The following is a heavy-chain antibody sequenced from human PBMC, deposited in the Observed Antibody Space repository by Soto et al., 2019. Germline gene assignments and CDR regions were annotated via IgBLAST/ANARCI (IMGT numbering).Heavy chain of an antibody. CDR3: ARRGDVGVSYCGGDCAKEDAFDI. J-gene: IGHJ3*02. CDR2: INPSGGDT. D-gene: IGHD2-21*02. V-gene: IGHV1-46*01. Sequence: GASVKVSCKASGYTITSYYIHWVRQAPGQGLEWMGVINPSGGDTIYAQKFQGSVTMTRDTPTTTVYMEVNSLRSEDTAVYYCARRGDVGVSYCGGDCAKEDAFDIWG. CDR1: GYTITSYY.